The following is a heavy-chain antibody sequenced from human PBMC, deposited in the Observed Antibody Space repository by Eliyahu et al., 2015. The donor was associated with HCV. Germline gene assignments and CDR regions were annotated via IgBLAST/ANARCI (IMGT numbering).Heavy chain of an antibody. J-gene: IGHJ4*02. V-gene: IGHV1-58*02. Sequence: QMQLVQSGPEVKKPGTSVKXSCKASGFXFTXXAXQXVRQXRGXRXEWIGWIVVGSGNTNYAQKFQERVTITRDMSTSTAYMELSSLRSEDTAVYYCAARYDSSGYYFDYWGQGTLVTVSS. D-gene: IGHD3-22*01. CDR2: IVVGSGNT. CDR3: AARYDSSGYYFDY. CDR1: GFXFTXXA.